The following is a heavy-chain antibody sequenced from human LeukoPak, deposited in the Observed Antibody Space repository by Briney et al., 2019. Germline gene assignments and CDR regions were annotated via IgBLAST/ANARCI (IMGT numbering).Heavy chain of an antibody. CDR2: INHSGST. V-gene: IGHV4-34*01. J-gene: IGHJ4*02. CDR3: ARLLSGSLLDY. CDR1: GGSFSGYY. Sequence: SETLSLTCAVYGGSFSGYYWSWIRQPPGKGLEWIGEINHSGSTNYNPSLKSRVTISVDTSKNQFSLKLSSVTAADTAVYYCARLLSGSLLDYWGQGTLVTVSS. D-gene: IGHD1-26*01.